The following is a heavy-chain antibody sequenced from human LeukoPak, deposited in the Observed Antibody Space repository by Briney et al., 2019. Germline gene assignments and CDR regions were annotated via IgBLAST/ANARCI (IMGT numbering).Heavy chain of an antibody. Sequence: PSETLSLTCTVSGGSISSYYWSWIRQPPGKGLEWIGYIYYSGSTNYNPSLKSRVTISVDTSKNQFSLKLSSVTAADTAVYYCASRDYAGAFDIWDQGTMVTVSS. CDR3: ASRDYAGAFDI. J-gene: IGHJ3*02. V-gene: IGHV4-59*01. D-gene: IGHD4-23*01. CDR1: GGSISSYY. CDR2: IYYSGST.